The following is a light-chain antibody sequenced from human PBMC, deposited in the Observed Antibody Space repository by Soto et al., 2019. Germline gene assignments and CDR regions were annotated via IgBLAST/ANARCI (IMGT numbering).Light chain of an antibody. CDR3: QHFGNSLCT. CDR1: QSVASRN. Sequence: MSNPTLGSLILSSGARVTLSCRRGQSVASRNLAWYQRKSGQAPRLLIYGSSSRAIHTPDRFSGSGSGTDYTLTISGLESEDFAVSYCQHFGNSLCTVGQGTKV. CDR2: GSS. V-gene: IGKV3-20*01. J-gene: IGKJ1*01.